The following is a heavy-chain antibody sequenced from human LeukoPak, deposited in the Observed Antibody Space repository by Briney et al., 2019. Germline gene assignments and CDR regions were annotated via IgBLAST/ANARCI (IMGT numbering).Heavy chain of an antibody. CDR2: INPNSGGT. D-gene: IGHD2-2*01. J-gene: IGHJ5*02. V-gene: IGHV1-2*02. CDR1: GYTFTGYY. Sequence: ASVKVSXKASGYTFTGYYMHWMRQAPGQGLEWMGWINPNSGGTNYAQKFQGRVTMTRDTSISTAYMELSRLRSDDTAVYYCASADIVVVPAVRRFDPWGQGTLVTVSS. CDR3: ASADIVVVPAVRRFDP.